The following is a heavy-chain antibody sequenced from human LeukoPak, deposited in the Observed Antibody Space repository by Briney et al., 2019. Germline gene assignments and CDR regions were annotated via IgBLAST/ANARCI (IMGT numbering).Heavy chain of an antibody. V-gene: IGHV4-59*08. CDR2: VYYSGRT. CDR3: ARRSFTYYGLDV. CDR1: GGSISNFY. Sequence: SETLSLTCTVSGGSISNFYWNWIRQPPGKGLEWIGYVYYSGRTSYNPTLKSRVTLSVDTSKNQFSLNLSSVTAADTAVYYCARRSFTYYGLDVWGQGTTVTVSS. J-gene: IGHJ6*02.